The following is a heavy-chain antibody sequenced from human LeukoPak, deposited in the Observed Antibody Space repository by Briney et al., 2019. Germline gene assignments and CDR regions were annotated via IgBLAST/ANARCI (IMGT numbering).Heavy chain of an antibody. J-gene: IGHJ6*04. CDR1: GFTLSSYS. CDR3: PGYCSGGSCPTVDV. Sequence: PGGSLRLSCAASGFTLSSYSMNWVRQAPGKGLEWVSSISSSSSYIYYADSVKGRFTISRDNAKNSLYLQLNSLRAEDTAVYYCPGYCSGGSCPTVDVWGKGTTVTVSS. V-gene: IGHV3-21*01. CDR2: ISSSSSYI. D-gene: IGHD2-15*01.